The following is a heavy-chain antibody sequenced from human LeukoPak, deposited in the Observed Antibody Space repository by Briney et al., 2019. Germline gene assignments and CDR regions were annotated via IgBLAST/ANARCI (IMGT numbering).Heavy chain of an antibody. CDR2: IYYSGST. V-gene: IGHV4-39*01. J-gene: IGHJ3*02. CDR3: ATLHSSGWFYAFDI. Sequence: KPSETLSLTCTVSGGSISSSSYYWGWIRQPPGKGLEWIGSIYYSGSTYYNPSLKSRVTISVDTSKNQFSLKLSSVTAADTAVYYCATLHSSGWFYAFDIWGQGTMVTVSS. CDR1: GGSISSSSYY. D-gene: IGHD6-19*01.